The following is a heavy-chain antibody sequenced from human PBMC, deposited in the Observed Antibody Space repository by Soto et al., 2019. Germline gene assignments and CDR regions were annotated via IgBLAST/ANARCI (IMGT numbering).Heavy chain of an antibody. Sequence: SETLSLTCTVSGGSISSGGYYWSWIRQHPGKGLEWIGYIYYSGSSYYNPSLKSRVTISVDTSKNQFSLKLSSVTAADTAVYYCARTYYDSSGYYYSYFQHWGQGTLVTVSS. J-gene: IGHJ1*01. CDR2: IYYSGSS. D-gene: IGHD3-22*01. V-gene: IGHV4-31*03. CDR3: ARTYYDSSGYYYSYFQH. CDR1: GGSISSGGYY.